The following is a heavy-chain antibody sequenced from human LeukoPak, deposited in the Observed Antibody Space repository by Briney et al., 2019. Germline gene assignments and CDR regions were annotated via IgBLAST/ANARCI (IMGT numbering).Heavy chain of an antibody. V-gene: IGHV3-53*01. Sequence: GVSLRLSCAASGFTVSSNYMSWIRQAPGKGLEWVSVIYSGGSTYYADSVKGRFTISRDNSKNTVYLQMNSLRAEDTAVYYCAKAAVDGDLYYVAYWGQGTLVSVST. J-gene: IGHJ4*02. D-gene: IGHD4-17*01. CDR2: IYSGGST. CDR1: GFTVSSNY. CDR3: AKAAVDGDLYYVAY.